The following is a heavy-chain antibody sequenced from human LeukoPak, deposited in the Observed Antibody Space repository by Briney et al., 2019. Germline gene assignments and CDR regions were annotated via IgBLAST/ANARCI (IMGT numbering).Heavy chain of an antibody. CDR1: GGSISSGNYY. CDR3: ARIAVAGYFDY. D-gene: IGHD6-19*01. CDR2: IYTRGDT. Sequence: PSETLSLTCTVSGGSISSGNYYWSWIRQSAGKGLEWIGRIYTRGDTTYNPSLKSRVTISVDTSKNQFSLKLSSVTAADTAVYYCARIAVAGYFDYWGQGTLVTVSS. V-gene: IGHV4-61*02. J-gene: IGHJ4*02.